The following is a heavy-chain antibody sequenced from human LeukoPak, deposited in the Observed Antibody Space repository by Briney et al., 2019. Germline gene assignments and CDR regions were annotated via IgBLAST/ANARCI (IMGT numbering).Heavy chain of an antibody. Sequence: ASVKVSCKASGYTFTSYDINWVRQATGQGLEWMGWMNPNSGNTGYAQKFQGRVTITRNTSISTAYMELRSLRSDDTAVYYCAREGYYDILTGSDYWGQGTLVTVSS. D-gene: IGHD3-9*01. J-gene: IGHJ4*02. CDR2: MNPNSGNT. CDR1: GYTFTSYD. CDR3: AREGYYDILTGSDY. V-gene: IGHV1-8*03.